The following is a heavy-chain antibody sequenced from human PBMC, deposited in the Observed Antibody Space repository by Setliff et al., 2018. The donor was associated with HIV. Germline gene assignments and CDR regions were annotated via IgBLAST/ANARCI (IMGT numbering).Heavy chain of an antibody. D-gene: IGHD2-2*01. Sequence: GSLRLSCAASGFTFTNAWMSWVRQSPGKGLEWIGEIYHTGSTNYSPSLKSRVTISVDKSKNQFSLRLNSVTAADTAVYYCARHNCGTTACYGVVVWGQGTMVTVSS. CDR1: GFTFTNAW. CDR3: ARHNCGTTACYGVVV. V-gene: IGHV4-4*02. CDR2: IYHTGST. J-gene: IGHJ3*01.